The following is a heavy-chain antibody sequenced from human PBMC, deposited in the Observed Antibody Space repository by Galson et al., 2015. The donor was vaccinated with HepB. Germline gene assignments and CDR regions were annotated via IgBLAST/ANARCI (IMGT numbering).Heavy chain of an antibody. D-gene: IGHD6-13*01. CDR1: GFSLSTRGVG. CDR2: IYWNVDK. V-gene: IGHV2-5*01. Sequence: PALVKPTQTLTLTCTFSGFSLSTRGVGVGWIRQPPGKALEWLVLIYWNVDKRYSPSLKSRLTITKETSKNQVVLTMTNMDPVDTATYYCAHSLVSWTRFDYWGQGTLVTVSS. J-gene: IGHJ4*02. CDR3: AHSLVSWTRFDY.